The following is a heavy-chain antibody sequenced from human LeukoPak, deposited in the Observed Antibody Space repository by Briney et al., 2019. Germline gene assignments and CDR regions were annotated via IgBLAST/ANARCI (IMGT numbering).Heavy chain of an antibody. CDR3: ARGLITMVRGVILPPDY. D-gene: IGHD3-10*01. CDR1: GGSFSGYY. CDR2: INHSGST. V-gene: IGHV4-34*01. J-gene: IGHJ4*02. Sequence: SETLSLTCAVYGGSFSGYYWSWIRQPPGKGLEWIGEINHSGSTNYNPSLKSRVTISVDTSKSQFSLKLSSVTAADTAVYYCARGLITMVRGVILPPDYWGQGTLVTVSS.